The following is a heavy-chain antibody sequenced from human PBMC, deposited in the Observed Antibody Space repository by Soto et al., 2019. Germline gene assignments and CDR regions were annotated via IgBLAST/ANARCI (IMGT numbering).Heavy chain of an antibody. J-gene: IGHJ4*02. Sequence: QVQLVQSGAEVKKPGASVKVSCKASGYTFTSYAMHWVRQAPGQRLEWMGWINAGNGNTKYSQKFQGRVTITRDTSASTAYMEPSSLRSEDTAVYYCARGDYRNYWGQGTLVTVSS. D-gene: IGHD3-16*01. CDR3: ARGDYRNY. CDR2: INAGNGNT. V-gene: IGHV1-3*01. CDR1: GYTFTSYA.